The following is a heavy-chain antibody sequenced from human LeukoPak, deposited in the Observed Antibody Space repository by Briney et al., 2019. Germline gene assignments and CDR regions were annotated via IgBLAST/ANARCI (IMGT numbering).Heavy chain of an antibody. J-gene: IGHJ5*02. V-gene: IGHV3-21*01. Sequence: PGGSLRLSCAASGFTFSSDSMNWVRQAPGKGLEWVSSISRSSRYIYYADSVKGRFTVSRDNAKNSLYLQMNSLRAEDTAVYYCARPLTGDLDWFDPWGPGTLVTVSS. CDR3: ARPLTGDLDWFDP. CDR1: GFTFSSDS. D-gene: IGHD7-27*01. CDR2: ISRSSRYI.